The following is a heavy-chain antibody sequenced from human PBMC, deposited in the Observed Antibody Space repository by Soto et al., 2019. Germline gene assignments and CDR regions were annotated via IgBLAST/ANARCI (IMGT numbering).Heavy chain of an antibody. D-gene: IGHD3-16*01. CDR1: GGSFSGCY. J-gene: IGHJ4*02. CDR2: INHSGST. Sequence: PSETLSLTCAVYGGSFSGCYWSWIRQPPGKGLEWIGEINHSGSTNYNPSLKSRVTISVDTSKNQFSLKLSSVTAADTAVYYCARQKYDSDPHLEYWGQGILVTVS. V-gene: IGHV4-34*01. CDR3: ARQKYDSDPHLEY.